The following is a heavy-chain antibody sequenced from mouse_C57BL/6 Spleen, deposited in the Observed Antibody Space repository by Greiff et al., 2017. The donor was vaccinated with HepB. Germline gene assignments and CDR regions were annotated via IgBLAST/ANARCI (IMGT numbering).Heavy chain of an antibody. CDR3: ARQDYYGSSWYFDV. J-gene: IGHJ1*03. CDR2: ISNLAYSI. D-gene: IGHD1-1*01. CDR1: GFTFSDYG. V-gene: IGHV5-15*01. Sequence: EVMLVESGGGLVQPGGSLKLSCAASGFTFSDYGMAWVRQAPRKGPEWVAFISNLAYSIYYADTVTGRFTISRENAKNTLYLEMSSLRSEDTAMYYCARQDYYGSSWYFDVWGTGTTVTVSS.